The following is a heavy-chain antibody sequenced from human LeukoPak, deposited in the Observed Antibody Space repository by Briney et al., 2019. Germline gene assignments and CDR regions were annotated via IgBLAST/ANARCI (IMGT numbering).Heavy chain of an antibody. CDR1: GYTFTSYY. CDR2: INPSGGST. CDR3: ARDFYGSGSYSNFDY. D-gene: IGHD3-10*01. J-gene: IGHJ4*02. Sequence: ASVKVSCKASGYTFTSYYMHWVRQAPGQGLEWMGIINPSGGSTSYAQKFQGRVTMTRDTSTSTVYMELSCLRSEDTAVYYCARDFYGSGSYSNFDYWGQGTLVTVSS. V-gene: IGHV1-46*01.